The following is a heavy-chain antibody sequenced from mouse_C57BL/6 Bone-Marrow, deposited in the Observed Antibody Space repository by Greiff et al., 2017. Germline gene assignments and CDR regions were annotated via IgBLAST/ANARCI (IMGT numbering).Heavy chain of an antibody. CDR3: STQVTTVLATKYFDV. CDR1: GFTFSSYT. Sequence: EVQLQESGGGLVKPGGSLKLSCAASGFTFSSYTMSWVRQTPEKRLQWVAAISGGGGNTYYPDSVKGRFTISRDNDKSILYLQLSSQRPEDTALYDGSTQVTTVLATKYFDVWGTGTPVTVSA. J-gene: IGHJ1*03. CDR2: ISGGGGNT. D-gene: IGHD1-1*01. V-gene: IGHV5-9*01.